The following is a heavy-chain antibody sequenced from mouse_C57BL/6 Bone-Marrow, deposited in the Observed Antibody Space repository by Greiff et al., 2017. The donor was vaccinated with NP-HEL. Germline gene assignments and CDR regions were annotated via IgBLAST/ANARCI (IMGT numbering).Heavy chain of an antibody. CDR1: GYSFTGYY. Sequence: EVKLMESGPELVKPGASVKISCKASGYSFTGYYMNWVKQSPEKSLEWIGEINPSTGGTTYNQKFKAKATLTVDKSSSTAYMQLKSLTSEDSAVYYCARDGITTVDYFDYWGQGTTLTVSS. D-gene: IGHD1-1*01. CDR3: ARDGITTVDYFDY. J-gene: IGHJ2*01. CDR2: INPSTGGT. V-gene: IGHV1-42*01.